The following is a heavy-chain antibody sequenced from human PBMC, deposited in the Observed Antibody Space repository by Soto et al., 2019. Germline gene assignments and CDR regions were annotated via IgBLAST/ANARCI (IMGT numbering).Heavy chain of an antibody. D-gene: IGHD3-3*01. CDR1: GFVFSSYW. V-gene: IGHV3-7*01. CDR2: IKQDGSEK. J-gene: IGHJ4*02. Sequence: PGGSLRLSCATSGFVFSSYWMSWVRQAPGKGLEWVANIKQDGSEKYYVDSVKGRFTISRDNAKKSLYLQMNSLRAEDTAVYYCARDHLYFDASGHYGFWGQGTLVTVSS. CDR3: ARDHLYFDASGHYGF.